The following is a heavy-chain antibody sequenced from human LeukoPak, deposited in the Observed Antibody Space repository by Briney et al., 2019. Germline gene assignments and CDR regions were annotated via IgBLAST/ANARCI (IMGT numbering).Heavy chain of an antibody. CDR2: TYTGGNS. V-gene: IGHV3-53*01. J-gene: IGHJ3*02. CDR3: ARGGRGSAAVVAPRSFDI. CDR1: DFTFSNTW. D-gene: IGHD3-22*01. Sequence: GGSLRLSCAASDFTFSNTWMNWVRQAPGKGLEWVSVTYTGGNSYYAGSVKGRFIISRDISKNTLYLQMNSLRAEDSALYYCARGGRGSAAVVAPRSFDIWGQGTMVTVSS.